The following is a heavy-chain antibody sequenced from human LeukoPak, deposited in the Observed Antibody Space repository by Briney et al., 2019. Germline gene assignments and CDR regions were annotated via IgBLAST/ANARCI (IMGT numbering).Heavy chain of an antibody. CDR2: ISWNSGSI. CDR1: GFTFDDYA. J-gene: IGHJ4*02. Sequence: GGSLRLSCAASGFTFDDYAMQWVRQAPGKGLEWVSGISWNSGSIGYADSVKGRFTISRDNAKNSLYLQMNSLRAEDMALYYCAKAMVRGVISPYFDYWGQGTLVTVSS. V-gene: IGHV3-9*03. D-gene: IGHD3-10*01. CDR3: AKAMVRGVISPYFDY.